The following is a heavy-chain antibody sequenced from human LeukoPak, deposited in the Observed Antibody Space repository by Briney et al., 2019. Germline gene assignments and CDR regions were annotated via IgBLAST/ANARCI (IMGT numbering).Heavy chain of an antibody. CDR3: ARDVDSSSWYGRLYYYYYYYMDV. V-gene: IGHV1-18*01. CDR1: GYTFTTYG. Sequence: APLKVSCKASGYTFTTYGIGGVRRAPGRGLEGMGWISAYNGNTNYAQKLQGRVTMTTDTSTSTAYMELRSLRSDDTAVYYCARDVDSSSWYGRLYYYYYYYMDVWGKGTTVTVSS. D-gene: IGHD6-13*01. CDR2: ISAYNGNT. J-gene: IGHJ6*03.